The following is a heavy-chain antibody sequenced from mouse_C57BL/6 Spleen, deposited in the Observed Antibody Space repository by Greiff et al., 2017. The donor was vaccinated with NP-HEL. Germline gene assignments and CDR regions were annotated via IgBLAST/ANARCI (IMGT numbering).Heavy chain of an antibody. V-gene: IGHV1-22*01. CDR1: GYTFTDYN. J-gene: IGHJ2*01. CDR3: ARGGPYGSFDY. D-gene: IGHD1-1*01. CDR2: INPNNGGT. Sequence: EVQLQESGPELVKPGASVKMSCKASGYTFTDYNMHWVKQSHGKSLEWIGYINPNNGGTSYNQKFKGKATLTVNKSSSTAYMELRSLTSEDSAVYYCARGGPYGSFDYWGQGTTLTVSS.